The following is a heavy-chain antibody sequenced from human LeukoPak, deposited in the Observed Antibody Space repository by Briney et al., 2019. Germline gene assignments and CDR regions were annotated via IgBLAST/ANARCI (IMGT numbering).Heavy chain of an antibody. CDR1: GFTFNTYT. D-gene: IGHD1-14*01. CDR3: ATSSPRNYFDH. V-gene: IGHV3-48*01. Sequence: GGSLRLSCAASGFTFNTYTMNWVRQALGKGLEWVSYISGSSGIIDYADSVRGRFTISRDDSQNTIYLQMGSLRAEDTAVYYCATSSPRNYFDHWGQGTLVTVSS. J-gene: IGHJ4*02. CDR2: ISGSSGII.